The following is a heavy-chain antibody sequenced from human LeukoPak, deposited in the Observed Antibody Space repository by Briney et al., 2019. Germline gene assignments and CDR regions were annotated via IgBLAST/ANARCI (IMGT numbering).Heavy chain of an antibody. CDR1: SXXA. Sequence: SXXAMSWXRQAPXKGVEGVSAISGSGGSTYYADSVKGRFTISRDNSKNTLYLQMSSLRAEDTAVYYCAKGVVAFDYWGQGTLVTVSS. CDR3: AKGVVAFDY. J-gene: IGHJ4*02. D-gene: IGHD5-12*01. CDR2: ISGSGGST. V-gene: IGHV3-23*01.